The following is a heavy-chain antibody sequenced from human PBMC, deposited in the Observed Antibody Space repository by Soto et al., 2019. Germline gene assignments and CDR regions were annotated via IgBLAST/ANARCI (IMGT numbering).Heavy chain of an antibody. D-gene: IGHD6-13*01. CDR1: VGSISSYY. V-gene: IGHV4-59*01. CDR2: IYYSGST. Sequence: ETLSLTGTVSVGSISSYYWSWIRQPPGKGLEWIGYIYYSGSTNYNPPLKSRVTISVDTSKNQFSLKLSSVTAADTAVYYCARVPAAAGVDYWGQGTLVTVSS. J-gene: IGHJ4*02. CDR3: ARVPAAAGVDY.